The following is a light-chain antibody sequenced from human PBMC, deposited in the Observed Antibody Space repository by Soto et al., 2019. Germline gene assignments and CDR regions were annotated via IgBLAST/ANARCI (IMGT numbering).Light chain of an antibody. Sequence: DIQLTQSPSFLSASVGDRVTITCRASQGINNYLALYQQRPGTAPKLLIYAASTLQSGIPSRFSGSVSGTDFTLTICSLQPEDFATYYCQQFSRYPLTCGGGTKLEIK. V-gene: IGKV1-9*01. CDR3: QQFSRYPLT. CDR2: AAS. J-gene: IGKJ4*01. CDR1: QGINNY.